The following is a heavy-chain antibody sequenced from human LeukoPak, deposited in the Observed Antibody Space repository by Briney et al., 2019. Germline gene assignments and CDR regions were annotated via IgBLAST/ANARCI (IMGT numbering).Heavy chain of an antibody. V-gene: IGHV4-34*01. CDR3: ARATALISTTAMNWFDP. J-gene: IGHJ5*02. CDR1: GVSFTGYY. Sequence: SETLSLTCAVYGVSFTGYYLSWVRQPPGKGLEWIGEINDIGSTNYNPSLKSRVTISVDTSKNQFSLKLSSVTAADTAVYYCARATALISTTAMNWFDPWGQGTLVTVSS. D-gene: IGHD3-3*02. CDR2: INDIGST.